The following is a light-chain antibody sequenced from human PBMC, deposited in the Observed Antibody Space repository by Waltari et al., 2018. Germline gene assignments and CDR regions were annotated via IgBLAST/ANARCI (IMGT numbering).Light chain of an antibody. CDR2: EDD. Sequence: SSELAQPPPVSASPGQTASTAPSGEQVGATYVAWYQQRPGQSPVLVMYEDDKRPSGIPERFSGSNSGNTATLTISGTQAMDEADYYCQAWDNSAVSTIIFGGGTTLTVL. J-gene: IGLJ2*01. CDR1: QVGATY. V-gene: IGLV3-1*01. CDR3: QAWDNSAVSTII.